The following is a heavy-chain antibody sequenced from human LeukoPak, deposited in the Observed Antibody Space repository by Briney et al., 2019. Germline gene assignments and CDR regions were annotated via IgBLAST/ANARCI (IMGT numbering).Heavy chain of an antibody. CDR3: ARDVVVVPAAIRDLYGMDV. V-gene: IGHV1-69*13. CDR1: GGTFSSYA. D-gene: IGHD2-2*01. J-gene: IGHJ6*02. CDR2: IIPIFGTA. Sequence: SVKVSCKASGGTFSSYAISWVRQAPGQGLEWMGGIIPIFGTANYAQKFQGRVTITADESTSTAYMELSSLRSEDTAVYYCARDVVVVPAAIRDLYGMDVWGQGTTVTVSS.